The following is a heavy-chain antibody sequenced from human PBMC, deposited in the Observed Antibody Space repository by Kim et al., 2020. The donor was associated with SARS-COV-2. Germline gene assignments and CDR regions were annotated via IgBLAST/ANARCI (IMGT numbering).Heavy chain of an antibody. J-gene: IGHJ6*03. D-gene: IGHD2-2*01. CDR1: GFTFSTYW. Sequence: GGSLRLSCAASGFTFSTYWMYWVRQAPGKGLVWVSRVISDGSRTDYADSVKGRFTISRDNAKNTLYLQMNSLRAEDTAVYYCVRPSSMSCPCYYMDVWGKGTTVTVSS. CDR2: VISDGSRT. V-gene: IGHV3-74*01. CDR3: VRPSSMSCPCYYMDV.